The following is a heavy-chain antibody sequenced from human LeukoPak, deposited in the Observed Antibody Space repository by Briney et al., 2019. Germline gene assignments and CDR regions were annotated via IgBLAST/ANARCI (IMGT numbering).Heavy chain of an antibody. Sequence: ASETLSLTCTVSGDSISSSTYYWGWIRQPPGKGLEWIGSIYYSGTTHYNPSLESRVTISVDTSKNQFSLKLTSVTAADTAIYYCAKGAGGFSYYNWFDPWGQGTLVTVSS. D-gene: IGHD5-18*01. J-gene: IGHJ5*02. CDR1: GDSISSSTYY. V-gene: IGHV4-39*07. CDR3: AKGAGGFSYYNWFDP. CDR2: IYYSGTT.